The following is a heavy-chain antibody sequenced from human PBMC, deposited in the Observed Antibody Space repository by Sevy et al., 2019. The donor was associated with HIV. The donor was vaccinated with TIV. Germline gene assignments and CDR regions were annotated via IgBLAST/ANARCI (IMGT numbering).Heavy chain of an antibody. CDR2: IGAYNGNT. D-gene: IGHD3-10*01. CDR3: ARLSTVRWQFNWFDP. J-gene: IGHJ5*02. Sequence: ASVKVSCKASGYTFTNYGISWVRQAPGQGLEWMGWIGAYNGNTNYAQKLQGRVTLTTDTSTSTAYMDLRSLRSDDTAVYYCARLSTVRWQFNWFDPWGQGALVTVSS. CDR1: GYTFTNYG. V-gene: IGHV1-18*01.